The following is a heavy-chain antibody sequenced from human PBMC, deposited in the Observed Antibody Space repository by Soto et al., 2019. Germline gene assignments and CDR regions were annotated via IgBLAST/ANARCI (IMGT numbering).Heavy chain of an antibody. J-gene: IGHJ4*02. Sequence: GGSLRLSCAASGFTFSRHGMHWVRQAPGKGLEWVAVISYDGSNKYYVDSVKGRFTISRDNSKYTLFLQMNSLRAEDTAVYYCAKEGDGYNSFDYWGQGTLVTVSS. CDR2: ISYDGSNK. D-gene: IGHD5-12*01. CDR1: GFTFSRHG. V-gene: IGHV3-30*18. CDR3: AKEGDGYNSFDY.